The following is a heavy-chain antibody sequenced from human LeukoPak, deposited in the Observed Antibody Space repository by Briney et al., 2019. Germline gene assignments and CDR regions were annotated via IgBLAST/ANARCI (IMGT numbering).Heavy chain of an antibody. CDR1: GFTFSSYA. Sequence: GGSLRLSCAASGFTFSSYAMSWVRQAPGKGLEWVSAISGSGGSTYYADSVKGRFTISRDNSKNTLYLQMNSLRAEDTAVYYCARIKAGYDAFDIWGQGTMVTVSS. D-gene: IGHD6-19*01. J-gene: IGHJ3*02. V-gene: IGHV3-23*01. CDR3: ARIKAGYDAFDI. CDR2: ISGSGGST.